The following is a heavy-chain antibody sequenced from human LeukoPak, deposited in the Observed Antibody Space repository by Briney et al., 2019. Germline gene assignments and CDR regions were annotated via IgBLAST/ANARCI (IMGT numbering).Heavy chain of an antibody. CDR3: TRDGISSLSPEFDY. Sequence: GGSLRLSCAASGFTFSSYEMNWVRQAPGKGLEWVSYISSGGRNIYYADSVKGRFTISRDDAKNSLYLQMNSLRAEDTAVYYCTRDGISSLSPEFDYWGQEPWSPSPQ. J-gene: IGHJ4*01. V-gene: IGHV3-48*03. CDR1: GFTFSSYE. CDR2: ISSGGRNI. D-gene: IGHD3-3*01.